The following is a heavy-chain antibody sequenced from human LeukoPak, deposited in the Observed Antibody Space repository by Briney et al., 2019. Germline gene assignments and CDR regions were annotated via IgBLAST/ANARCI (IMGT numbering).Heavy chain of an antibody. CDR2: IYSGGST. D-gene: IGHD4-17*01. J-gene: IGHJ6*02. CDR3: ARDSDYGDYYYYGMDV. V-gene: IGHV3-53*01. Sequence: PGGSLRLSCAASGFTVSSNYMSWVRQAPGKGLEWVSAIYSGGSTYYADSVKGRFTISRDNSKNTLYLQMNSLRAEDTAVYYCARDSDYGDYYYYGMDVWGQGTTVTVSS. CDR1: GFTVSSNY.